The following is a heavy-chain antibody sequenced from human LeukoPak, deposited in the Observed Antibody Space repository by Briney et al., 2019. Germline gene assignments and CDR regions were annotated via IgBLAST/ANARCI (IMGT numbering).Heavy chain of an antibody. Sequence: ASVKVSCKASGYSFPNYDINWVRQAPGQGLEWMGYMNPNTGYTGSAQKFQGRVTITADESTSTAYMELSSLRSEDTAVYYCARDPYGSGSYDFDYWGQGTLVTVSS. CDR1: GYSFPNYD. CDR2: MNPNTGYT. J-gene: IGHJ4*02. V-gene: IGHV1-8*03. CDR3: ARDPYGSGSYDFDY. D-gene: IGHD3-10*01.